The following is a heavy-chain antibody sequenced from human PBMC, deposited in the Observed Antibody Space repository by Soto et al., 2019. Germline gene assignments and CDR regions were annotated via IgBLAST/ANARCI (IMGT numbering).Heavy chain of an antibody. J-gene: IGHJ4*02. CDR3: ARGRGAATYYYFDY. Sequence: EVQLVESGGGLVQPGGSLRLSCAASGFTFSSYWMSWVRQAPGKGLEWVANIKQDGSEKYYVDSAKGRFTISRDNAKNSLYLQMNSLRAEDTAVYYCARGRGAATYYYFDYWGQGTLVTVSS. V-gene: IGHV3-7*03. CDR1: GFTFSSYW. CDR2: IKQDGSEK. D-gene: IGHD3-10*01.